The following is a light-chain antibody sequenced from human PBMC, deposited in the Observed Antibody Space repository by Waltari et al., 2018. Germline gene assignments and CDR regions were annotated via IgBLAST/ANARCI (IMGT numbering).Light chain of an antibody. CDR3: CSYAGKDTLI. V-gene: IGLV2-23*02. J-gene: IGLJ2*01. CDR2: EVN. Sequence: QPALTQPASVSGSPGQSITISCAGTSSDVGSYQFVSWYQVHPGKAPKLIIYEVNKRPSGLSNRFSASKSGNTASLTISGLQAEDEADYYCCSYAGKDTLIFGGGTKLTIL. CDR1: SSDVGSYQF.